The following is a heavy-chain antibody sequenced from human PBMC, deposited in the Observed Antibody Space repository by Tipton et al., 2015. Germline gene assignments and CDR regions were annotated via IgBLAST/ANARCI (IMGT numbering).Heavy chain of an antibody. J-gene: IGHJ4*02. D-gene: IGHD3-9*01. V-gene: IGHV4-38-2*01. CDR2: ISHSGNT. Sequence: GLVKPSETLSLTCAVPAYSISSDYYWGWIRQPPGKGLEWIGSISHSGNTYYNPSLKSRVTMSRDTSKNQFSLKLTSVTAADTAVYYCACHDYDLLTRDYQTVDYWGQGTLVTVSS. CDR1: AYSISSDYY. CDR3: ACHDYDLLTRDYQTVDY.